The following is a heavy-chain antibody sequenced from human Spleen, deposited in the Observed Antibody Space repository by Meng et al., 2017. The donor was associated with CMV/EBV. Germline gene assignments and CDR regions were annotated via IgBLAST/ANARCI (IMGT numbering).Heavy chain of an antibody. CDR1: GFTVSSHY. CDR3: SRGSGSSGYYPDY. J-gene: IGHJ4*02. D-gene: IGHD3-22*01. Sequence: LSLTCAASGFTVSSHYMSWVRQAPGKGLEWVSVIYSGGSTYYADSVKGRFTISRDNAKNSLYLQMNSLRAEDTAVYYCSRGSGSSGYYPDYWGQGTLVTVSS. CDR2: IYSGGST. V-gene: IGHV3-66*01.